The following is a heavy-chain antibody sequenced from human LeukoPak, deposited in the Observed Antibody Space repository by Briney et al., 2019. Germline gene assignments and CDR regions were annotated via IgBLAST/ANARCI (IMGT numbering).Heavy chain of an antibody. V-gene: IGHV3-23*01. CDR1: GFTFSRNG. J-gene: IGHJ4*02. D-gene: IGHD3-10*01. CDR3: AKDRRAGSYDY. Sequence: GGSLRLSCAASGFTFSRNGMTWVRQAPGKGLEWVSAISGSGGSTYYADSVKGRFTISRDNSKNTLYLQINSLRAEDTAVYYCAKDRRAGSYDYWGQGTLVTVSS. CDR2: ISGSGGST.